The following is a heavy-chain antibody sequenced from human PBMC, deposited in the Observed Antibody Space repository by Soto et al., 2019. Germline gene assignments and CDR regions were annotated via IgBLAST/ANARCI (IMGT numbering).Heavy chain of an antibody. CDR2: IYSGGST. Sequence: PGGSLRLSCAASGFTVSSNYMSWVRQAPGKGLEWVSVIYSGGSTYYADSVKGRFTISRDNSKNTLYLQMNSLRAEDTAVYYCARDSYNSYYFDYWGQGTLVTVSS. V-gene: IGHV3-53*01. CDR1: GFTVSSNY. J-gene: IGHJ4*02. D-gene: IGHD1-1*01. CDR3: ARDSYNSYYFDY.